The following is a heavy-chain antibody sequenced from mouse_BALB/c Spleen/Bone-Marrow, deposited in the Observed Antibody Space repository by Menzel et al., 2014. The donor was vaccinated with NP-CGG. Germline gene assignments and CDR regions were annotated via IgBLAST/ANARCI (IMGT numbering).Heavy chain of an antibody. CDR2: ILPGRGST. CDR1: GYTFSSYW. V-gene: IGHV1-9*01. CDR3: ARWDTTAIDY. D-gene: IGHD1-1*01. Sequence: QVQLQQPGAELMEPGASVKISCKATGYTFSSYWIEWVKQRPGHGLEWIGEILPGRGSTNYNEKFKGKATFTSDTSSNTAYMQLSSLTPEDSAVNYCARWDTTAIDYWGQGTSVTVSS. J-gene: IGHJ4*01.